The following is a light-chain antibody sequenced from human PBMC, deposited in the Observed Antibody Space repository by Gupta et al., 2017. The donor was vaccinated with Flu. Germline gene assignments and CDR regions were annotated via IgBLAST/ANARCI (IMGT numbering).Light chain of an antibody. Sequence: VTIGQPASISCRATQSRGHSNGYTYINWYQRRPGQSPRRLIYKDSSRDSGAPDRFSGSGSGSDFTLRISSGEADDVGVYYCRQWIHWPVTFGQGTKVEIK. V-gene: IGKV2-30*02. CDR2: KDS. CDR1: QSRGHSNGYTY. J-gene: IGKJ1*01. CDR3: RQWIHWPVT.